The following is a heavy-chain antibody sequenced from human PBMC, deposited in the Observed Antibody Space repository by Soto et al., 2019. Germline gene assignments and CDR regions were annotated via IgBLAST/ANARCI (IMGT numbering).Heavy chain of an antibody. Sequence: QLVESGGGLVQPGGSLRLSCEASGFTFSGYWMSWVRQAPGKGLERVADIKHDGSVQYYVDSVKGRFTISRDNAKKLLYLQMNGLRAEDTALYYCARAPYSNGWYRFDLWGQGTLVTVSS. V-gene: IGHV3-7*03. CDR2: IKHDGSVQ. CDR1: GFTFSGYW. CDR3: ARAPYSNGWYRFDL. D-gene: IGHD6-19*01. J-gene: IGHJ4*02.